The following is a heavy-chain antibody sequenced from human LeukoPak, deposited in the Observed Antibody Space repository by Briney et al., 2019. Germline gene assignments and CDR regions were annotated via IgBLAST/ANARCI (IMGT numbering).Heavy chain of an antibody. CDR2: SRNKGNRYTT. CDR1: GFTFSDHY. D-gene: IGHD3-3*01. Sequence: GGSLRLSCAASGFTFSDHYMDWVRQAPGKGREGVGRSRNKGNRYTTQYAASVKGRFTISRDDSKNSLYLEMNSLKTEDTAVYYCASGGVPYYDFWSGYRHIPVDAFDIWGQGTMVTVSS. V-gene: IGHV3-72*01. J-gene: IGHJ3*02. CDR3: ASGGVPYYDFWSGYRHIPVDAFDI.